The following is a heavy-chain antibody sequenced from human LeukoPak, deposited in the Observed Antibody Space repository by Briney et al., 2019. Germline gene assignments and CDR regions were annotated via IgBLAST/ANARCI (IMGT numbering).Heavy chain of an antibody. V-gene: IGHV3-11*06. Sequence: PGGSLRLSCAASGFTLSDYYISCIRQAPGKGLEWGSYITSSSGYTNYTDPVRGRFTISRDNAKNSLYLQMNSLRAEDTAVYYCARAHDYWGQGTLVTVSS. CDR3: ARAHDY. CDR2: ITSSSGYT. J-gene: IGHJ4*02. CDR1: GFTLSDYY.